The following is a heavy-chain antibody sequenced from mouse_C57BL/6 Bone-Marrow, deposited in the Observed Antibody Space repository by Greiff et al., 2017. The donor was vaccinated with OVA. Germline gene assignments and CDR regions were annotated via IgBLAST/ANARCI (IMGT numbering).Heavy chain of an antibody. D-gene: IGHD2-2*01. V-gene: IGHV4-1*01. Sequence: EAGGIDFSRYWMSWVRRAPGKGLEWIGEINPDSSTINYAPSLKDKFIISRDNAENTLYLQMSKVRSEDTALYYCAPWGYDVKFAYWGQGTLVTVSA. CDR3: APWGYDVKFAY. J-gene: IGHJ3*01. CDR1: GIDFSRYW. CDR2: INPDSSTI.